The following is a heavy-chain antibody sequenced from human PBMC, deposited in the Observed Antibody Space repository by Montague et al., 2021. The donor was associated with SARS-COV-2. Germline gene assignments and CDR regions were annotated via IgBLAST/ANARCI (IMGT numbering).Heavy chain of an antibody. CDR2: IYTSGST. V-gene: IGHV4-61*02. D-gene: IGHD3-16*02. CDR1: GDSVSSSSYY. Sequence: TLSLTCTVSGDSVSSSSYYWSWIRQPAGKGLEWIGRIYTSGSTNYNPSLKSRVTISVDTSKNQFSLKLSSATAADTAVYFCAREWGGYQRSVNAFNNWGQGTMVTVSS. J-gene: IGHJ3*02. CDR3: AREWGGYQRSVNAFNN.